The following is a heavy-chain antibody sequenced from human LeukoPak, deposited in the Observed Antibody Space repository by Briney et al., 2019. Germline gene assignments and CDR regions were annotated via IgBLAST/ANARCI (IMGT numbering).Heavy chain of an antibody. Sequence: SETLSLTCAVYGGSFSGYYWSWIRQPPGKGLEWIGEINHSGSTNYNPSLKSRVTISVDTSKNQFSLKLSSVTAADTAVYYCARIGYCSGGGCSAAGGNGYWGQGTLVTVSS. V-gene: IGHV4-34*01. J-gene: IGHJ4*02. CDR2: INHSGST. D-gene: IGHD2-15*01. CDR1: GGSFSGYY. CDR3: ARIGYCSGGGCSAAGGNGY.